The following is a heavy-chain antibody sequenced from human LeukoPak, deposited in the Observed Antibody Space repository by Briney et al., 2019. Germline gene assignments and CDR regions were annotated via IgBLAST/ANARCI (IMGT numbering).Heavy chain of an antibody. Sequence: ASVKVSCKASGYTFTSYGISWVRQATGQGLEWMGWMNPNSGNTGYAQKFQGRVTMTRNTSISTAYMELSSLRSEDTAVYYCARGGSSSSHFDYWGQGTLVTVSS. CDR1: GYTFTSYG. D-gene: IGHD6-6*01. CDR3: ARGGSSSSHFDY. J-gene: IGHJ4*02. V-gene: IGHV1-8*02. CDR2: MNPNSGNT.